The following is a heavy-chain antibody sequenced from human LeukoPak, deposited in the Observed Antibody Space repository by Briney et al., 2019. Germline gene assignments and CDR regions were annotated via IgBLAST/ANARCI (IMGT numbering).Heavy chain of an antibody. CDR1: GGSISSSGYY. Sequence: NPSETLSLTCTVSGGSISSSGYYWGWIRQPPGKGLEWIGSIYYSGSTYYNPSLKSRVTISVDTSKNQFSLKLSSVTAADTAVYYCARRNDFWSGYYWGNFDYWGQGTLVTVSS. V-gene: IGHV4-39*01. CDR3: ARRNDFWSGYYWGNFDY. D-gene: IGHD3-3*01. CDR2: IYYSGST. J-gene: IGHJ4*02.